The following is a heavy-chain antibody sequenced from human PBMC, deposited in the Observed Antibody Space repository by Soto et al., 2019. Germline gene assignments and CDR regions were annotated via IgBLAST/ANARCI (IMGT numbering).Heavy chain of an antibody. V-gene: IGHV4-59*01. CDR2: IYYSGST. Sequence: SETLSLTCTVSGGSISNYYWTWIRQPPGKGLEWIGYIYYSGSTNYNPSLKSRVTISVDTSKNQFSLKLSSVTAADTAVYYCARVWFGESSWFDPWGQGTLVTV. CDR3: ARVWFGESSWFDP. D-gene: IGHD3-10*01. J-gene: IGHJ5*02. CDR1: GGSISNYY.